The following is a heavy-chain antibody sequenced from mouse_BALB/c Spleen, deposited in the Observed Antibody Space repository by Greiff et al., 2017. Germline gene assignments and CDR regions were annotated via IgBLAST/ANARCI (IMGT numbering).Heavy chain of an antibody. CDR1: GFTFSDYY. CDR3: ARDYYGSSYGFAY. J-gene: IGHJ3*01. CDR2: ISDGGSYT. Sequence: EVMLVESGGGLVKPGGSLKLSCAASGFTFSDYYMYWVRQTPEKRLEWVATISDGGSYTYYPDSVKGRFTISRDNAKNNLYLQMSSLKSEDTAMYYCARDYYGSSYGFAYWGQGTLVTVSA. D-gene: IGHD1-1*01. V-gene: IGHV5-4*02.